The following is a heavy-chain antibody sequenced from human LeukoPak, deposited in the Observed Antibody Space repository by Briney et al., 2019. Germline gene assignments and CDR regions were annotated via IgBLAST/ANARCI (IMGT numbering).Heavy chain of an antibody. CDR1: GYSISSGYY. CDR3: ARRVGSSDCFDY. V-gene: IGHV4-38-2*02. CDR2: IYHSGSS. Sequence: SETLSLTCTVSGYSISSGYYWGWIRQPPGKGLEWIGSIYHSGSSYYNPSLKSRVTISVDTSKNQFSLNLYSVTAADTAVYYCARRVGSSDCFDYWGQGTLVTVSS. J-gene: IGHJ4*02. D-gene: IGHD6-6*01.